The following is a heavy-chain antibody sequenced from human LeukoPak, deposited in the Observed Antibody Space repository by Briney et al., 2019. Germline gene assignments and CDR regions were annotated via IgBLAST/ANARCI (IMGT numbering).Heavy chain of an antibody. CDR2: MNPNSGNT. CDR3: ARGTGARPDDAFDI. V-gene: IGHV1-8*03. CDR1: GYTFTSYD. Sequence: AASVKVSCKASGYTFTSYDINWVRQATGQGLEWMGWMNPNSGNTGYAQKFQGRVTITRDMSTSTVYMELSSLRSEDTAVYYCARGTGARPDDAFDIWGQGTMVTVSS. D-gene: IGHD7-27*01. J-gene: IGHJ3*02.